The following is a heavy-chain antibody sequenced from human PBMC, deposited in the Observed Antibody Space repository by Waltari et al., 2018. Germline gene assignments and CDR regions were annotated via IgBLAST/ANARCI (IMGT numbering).Heavy chain of an antibody. CDR2: MHPNSGNT. J-gene: IGHJ2*01. V-gene: IGHV1-8*03. Sequence: QVQLVQSGAEVKKPGASEKVSCKASGYTFTSYDLNWVRQATGQGLEWMGWMHPNSGNTGYAPNFQGRVTIPTNTSISTAYMELSSLRSEDTAVYYCARALYWYFDLWGRGTLVTVSS. CDR3: ARALYWYFDL. CDR1: GYTFTSYD.